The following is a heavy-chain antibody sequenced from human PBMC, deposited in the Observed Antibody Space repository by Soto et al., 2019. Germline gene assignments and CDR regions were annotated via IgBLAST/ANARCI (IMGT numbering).Heavy chain of an antibody. Sequence: ASVKVSCKASGYTFTSYVISWVRQAPGQGLEWMGWISAYNGNTNYAQKLQGRVTMTTVTSTSTAYMELRSLRSDDTAVYYCARGSGRLWGYCSGGSCYSGAFDIWGQGTMVTVSS. D-gene: IGHD2-15*01. J-gene: IGHJ3*02. CDR3: ARGSGRLWGYCSGGSCYSGAFDI. CDR1: GYTFTSYV. V-gene: IGHV1-18*01. CDR2: ISAYNGNT.